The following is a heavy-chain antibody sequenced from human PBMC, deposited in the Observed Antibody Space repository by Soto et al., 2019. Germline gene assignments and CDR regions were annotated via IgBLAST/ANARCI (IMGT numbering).Heavy chain of an antibody. V-gene: IGHV1-18*01. Sequence: ASVKVSCKASGYTFTSYGISWVRQAPGQGLEWMGWISAYNGNTNYAQKLQGRVTMTTDTSTSTAYMELRSLRSDDTAVYYCARDGTGDYEIYYYYMDVWGKGTTVTVSS. CDR3: ARDGTGDYEIYYYYMDV. CDR2: ISAYNGNT. J-gene: IGHJ6*03. CDR1: GYTFTSYG. D-gene: IGHD4-17*01.